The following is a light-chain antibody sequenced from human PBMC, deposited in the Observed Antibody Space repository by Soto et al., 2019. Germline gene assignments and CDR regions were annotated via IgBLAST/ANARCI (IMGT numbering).Light chain of an antibody. V-gene: IGKV3-20*01. CDR2: GAS. Sequence: VLTQSPGTLSLSPGERATLSCRASQSVSSSYLAWYQQKPGQAPRLLIYGASSRATGIPDRFSGSGSGTDFTLTISRLQPEDFAVYYCQQYGSSPQTFGQGTKVDIK. J-gene: IGKJ1*01. CDR1: QSVSSSY. CDR3: QQYGSSPQT.